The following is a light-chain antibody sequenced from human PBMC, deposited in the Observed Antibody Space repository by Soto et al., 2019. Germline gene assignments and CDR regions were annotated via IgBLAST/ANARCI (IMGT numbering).Light chain of an antibody. CDR1: KSVSSY. Sequence: EIVLTQSPATLSLSPGERATLSCRASKSVSSYFAWYQQKPGQAPRLLIYDASNRATGIPPRFSGSGSGTDFTLTISSLEPEDFAVYYCQQRSSWPLTFGQGTKVEIK. CDR3: QQRSSWPLT. CDR2: DAS. V-gene: IGKV3-11*01. J-gene: IGKJ1*01.